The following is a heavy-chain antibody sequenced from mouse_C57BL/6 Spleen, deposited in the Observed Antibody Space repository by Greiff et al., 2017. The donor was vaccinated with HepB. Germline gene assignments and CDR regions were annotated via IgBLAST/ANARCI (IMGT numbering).Heavy chain of an antibody. CDR1: GFTFSSYA. CDR3: TKTFYAMDY. V-gene: IGHV5-9-1*02. J-gene: IGHJ4*01. Sequence: EVKLVESGEGLVKPGGSLKLSCAASGFTFSSYAMSWVRQTPEKRLEWVAYISSGGAYIYYADTVTGRFTISRDNARNTLYLQMSSLKSEDTAMYYCTKTFYAMDYWGQGTSVTVSS. CDR2: ISSGGAYI.